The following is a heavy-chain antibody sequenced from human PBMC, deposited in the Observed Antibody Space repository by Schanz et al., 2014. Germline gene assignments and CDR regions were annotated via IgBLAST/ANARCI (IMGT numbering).Heavy chain of an antibody. D-gene: IGHD6-19*01. CDR1: GFTVSSNY. J-gene: IGHJ4*02. CDR3: AKDLISGWSGFDY. Sequence: EVQLVESGGGLVQPGGSLRLSCAASGFTVSSNYMSWVRQAPGKGLGWVSITYSGGSTYYADSVKGRFTISRDKSKNTLYLLMNSLRAEDTAVYYCAKDLISGWSGFDYWGQGTLVTVSS. CDR2: TYSGGST. V-gene: IGHV3-66*01.